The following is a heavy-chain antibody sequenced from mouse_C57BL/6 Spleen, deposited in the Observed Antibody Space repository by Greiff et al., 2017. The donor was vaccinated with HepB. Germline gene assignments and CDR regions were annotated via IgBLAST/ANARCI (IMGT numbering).Heavy chain of an antibody. J-gene: IGHJ4*01. D-gene: IGHD2-1*01. V-gene: IGHV1-50*01. CDR2: IDPSDSYT. CDR1: GYTFTSYW. CDR3: ARGGYGNYGDY. Sequence: VQLQQPGAELVKPGASVKLSCKASGYTFTSYWMQWVKQRPGQGLEWIGEIDPSDSYTNYNQKFKGKATLTVDTSSSTAYMQLSSLTSEDSAVYYCARGGYGNYGDYWGQGTSVTVSS.